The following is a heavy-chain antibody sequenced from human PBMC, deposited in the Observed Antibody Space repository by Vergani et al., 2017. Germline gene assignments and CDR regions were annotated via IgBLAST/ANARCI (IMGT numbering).Heavy chain of an antibody. CDR3: ARDATNTYYYDSSGYYLDY. V-gene: IGHV3-21*01. CDR1: GFTFSSYS. J-gene: IGHJ4*02. Sequence: EVQLVESGGGLVKPGGSLRLSCAASGFTFSSYSMNWVRQAPGKGLEWVSSISSSSSYIYYADSVKGRFTISRDNSKNTLYLQMNSLRAEDTAVYYCARDATNTYYYDSSGYYLDYWGQGTLVTVSS. D-gene: IGHD3-22*01. CDR2: ISSSSSYI.